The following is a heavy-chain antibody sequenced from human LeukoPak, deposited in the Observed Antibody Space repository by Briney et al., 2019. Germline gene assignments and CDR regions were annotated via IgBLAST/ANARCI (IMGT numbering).Heavy chain of an antibody. CDR2: ISSSSSYI. CDR1: GFTFSSYS. CDR3: ARDVSGYNWNSRRGIVFYYMDV. J-gene: IGHJ6*03. V-gene: IGHV3-21*04. Sequence: PGGSLRLSCAASGFTFSSYSMNWVRQAPGKGLEWVSSISSSSSYIYYADSVKGRFTISRDNAKNSLYLQMNSLRAEDTAVYYCARDVSGYNWNSRRGIVFYYMDVWGKGTTVTVSS. D-gene: IGHD1-7*01.